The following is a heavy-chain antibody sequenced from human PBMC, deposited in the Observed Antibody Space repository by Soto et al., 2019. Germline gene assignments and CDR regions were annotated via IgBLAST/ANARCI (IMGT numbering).Heavy chain of an antibody. V-gene: IGHV3-53*01. CDR2: IYSGGST. Sequence: PGGSLRLSCAASGFTVSSNYMNWVRQAPGKGLEWVSVIYSGGSTYYAGSVKGRFTISRDNSKNTLYLQMNSLRAEDTAVYYCASYNSSDYYFNSWGQGTLVTVSS. CDR1: GFTVSSNY. D-gene: IGHD1-1*01. CDR3: ASYNSSDYYFNS. J-gene: IGHJ4*02.